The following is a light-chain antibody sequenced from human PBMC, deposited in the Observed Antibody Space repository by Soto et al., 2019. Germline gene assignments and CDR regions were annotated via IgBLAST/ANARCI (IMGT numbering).Light chain of an antibody. CDR3: QHYKSYPWT. V-gene: IGKV1-5*03. Sequence: DIQMTQSPSIMSASVGDRVTITCRASQSIDSWLAWYQQKPGKAPKFLMYKASNLESGVPSRFSGSGSETEFTLTISSLQPDDFAIYYCQHYKSYPWTFGQGTKVELK. J-gene: IGKJ1*01. CDR2: KAS. CDR1: QSIDSW.